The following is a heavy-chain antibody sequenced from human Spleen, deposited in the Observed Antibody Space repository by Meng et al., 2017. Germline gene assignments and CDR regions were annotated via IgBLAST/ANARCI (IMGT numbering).Heavy chain of an antibody. V-gene: IGHV4-34*01. CDR3: ARFPEN. Sequence: SETLSLTCAVYGESFSTYYWTWIRQPPGKGLEWIGEINHSGSTNYNPSLKSRVTISVDTSKNQFSLKLSSVTAADTAVYYCARFPENWGQGTLVTVSS. J-gene: IGHJ4*02. D-gene: IGHD1-14*01. CDR2: INHSGST. CDR1: GESFSTYY.